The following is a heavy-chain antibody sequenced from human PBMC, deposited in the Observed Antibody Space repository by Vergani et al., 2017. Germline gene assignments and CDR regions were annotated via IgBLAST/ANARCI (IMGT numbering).Heavy chain of an antibody. V-gene: IGHV5-51*01. CDR3: ARRNDGRGYSSSRVAFDI. J-gene: IGHJ3*02. Sequence: EVPLVQSGAEVKKPGESLKISCKGSGYSFTSYWIGWVRQMPGKGLEWMGIIYPGDSDTRYSPSFQGQVTISADKSISTAYLQWSSLKASDTAMYYCARRNDGRGYSSSRVAFDIWGQGTMVTVSS. CDR2: IYPGDSDT. CDR1: GYSFTSYW. D-gene: IGHD6-13*01.